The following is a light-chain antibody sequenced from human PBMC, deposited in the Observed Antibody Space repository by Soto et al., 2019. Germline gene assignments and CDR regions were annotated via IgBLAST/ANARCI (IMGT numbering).Light chain of an antibody. CDR3: QQLNSYPLT. J-gene: IGKJ4*01. CDR1: QGISSY. Sequence: DIQLTQSPSFLSASVGDRVTITCRASQGISSYLAWYQQKPGKAPKLLIYAASTLQSGVPSRFSGSGSGTEFTLTISSLQPEDFATYYCQQLNSYPLTFGGGPEVEMK. V-gene: IGKV1-9*01. CDR2: AAS.